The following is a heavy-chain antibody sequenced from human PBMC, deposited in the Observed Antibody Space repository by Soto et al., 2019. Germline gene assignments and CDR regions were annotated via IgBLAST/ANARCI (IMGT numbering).Heavy chain of an antibody. J-gene: IGHJ3*02. CDR3: ARDPWWGAVDI. Sequence: EVQLVESGGGLVQPGGSLRLSCAASGFTFSHSWLSWVRQAPGKRLEWVANIRPDGSDPYYVDSVKGRFSISRDNAKNSLYRQMNSLRAEDPAVYYGARDPWWGAVDIWGRGTMVTVSS. D-gene: IGHD2-15*01. V-gene: IGHV3-7*01. CDR2: IRPDGSDP. CDR1: GFTFSHSW.